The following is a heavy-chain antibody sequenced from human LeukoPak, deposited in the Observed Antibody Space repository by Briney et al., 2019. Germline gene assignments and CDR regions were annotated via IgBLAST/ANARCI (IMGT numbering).Heavy chain of an antibody. CDR1: GITFRSYA. V-gene: IGHV3-23*01. D-gene: IGHD3-10*01. J-gene: IGHJ4*02. Sequence: GGSLRLSCAASGITFRSYAMSWVRQARGKGLEWVSAINGDGGSTYYADSVKGRFTISRDNSNNTLFLQMNSLRVEDTAVYYCANCGAQSGSYRVVDCWGRGTLVTVSS. CDR2: INGDGGST. CDR3: ANCGAQSGSYRVVDC.